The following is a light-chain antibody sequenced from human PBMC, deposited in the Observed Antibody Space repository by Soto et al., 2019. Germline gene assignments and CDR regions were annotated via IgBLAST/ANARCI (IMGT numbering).Light chain of an antibody. J-gene: IGKJ1*01. Sequence: DIQMTQSPSTLSASVGDRVTITCRASQSISSWLAWYQQKPGKAPKLLLYKASSLESGVPSRFSGSGSGTEFTLTISSLQPDDFATYYCQQYNSYLTFGQGTKVDIK. CDR1: QSISSW. V-gene: IGKV1-5*03. CDR3: QQYNSYLT. CDR2: KAS.